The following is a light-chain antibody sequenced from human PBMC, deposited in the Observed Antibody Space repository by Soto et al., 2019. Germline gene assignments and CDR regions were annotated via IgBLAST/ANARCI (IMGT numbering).Light chain of an antibody. J-gene: IGKJ3*01. Sequence: DIVMTQSPDFLAVSLGERATINCKSSQSVLYSSNNKNYLAWYQQKPGQPPKLVIYWASTRGSGVPDRFSGSGSGTDFALTISSLQAEDVAVYCCQQYYNTPPTFGPGTKVDIK. V-gene: IGKV4-1*01. CDR3: QQYYNTPPT. CDR1: QSVLYSSNNKNY. CDR2: WAS.